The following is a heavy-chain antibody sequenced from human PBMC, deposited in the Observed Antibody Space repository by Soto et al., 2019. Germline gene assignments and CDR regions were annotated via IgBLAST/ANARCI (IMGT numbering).Heavy chain of an antibody. J-gene: IGHJ6*01. Sequence: QVQLVESGGGVVQPGRSLRLSCAASGFTFSSYGMHWVRQAPGKGLEWVAVISYDGSNKYYADSVKGRFTISRDNSKNTLYLQMNSLRAEDTAVYYCAKDLAARRHYYYYYGMDVW. D-gene: IGHD6-6*01. CDR2: ISYDGSNK. V-gene: IGHV3-30*18. CDR3: AKDLAARRHYYYYYGMDV. CDR1: GFTFSSYG.